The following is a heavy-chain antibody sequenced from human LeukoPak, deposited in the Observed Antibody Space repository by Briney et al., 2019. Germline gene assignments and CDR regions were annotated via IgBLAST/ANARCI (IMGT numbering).Heavy chain of an antibody. V-gene: IGHV1-69*04. CDR3: ARISSSGWYGVFDY. D-gene: IGHD6-19*01. CDR1: GGTFSSYA. Sequence: SVKVSCKASGGTFSSYAISWVRQAPGQGLERMGWISAYNGNTNYAQKFQGRVTITADKSTSTAYMELSSLRSEDTAVYYCARISSSGWYGVFDYWGQGTLVTVSS. J-gene: IGHJ4*02. CDR2: ISAYNGNT.